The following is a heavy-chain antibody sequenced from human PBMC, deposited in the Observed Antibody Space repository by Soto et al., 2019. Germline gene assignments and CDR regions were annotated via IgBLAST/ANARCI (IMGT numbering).Heavy chain of an antibody. D-gene: IGHD3-3*01. Sequence: SETLSLTCAVYGGSFSGYYWSWIRQPPGKGLEWIGEINHSGSTNYNPSLKSRVTISVDTSKNQFSLKLSSVTAADTAVYYCARGLGRPTRQRVTIFGVVTINWFDPWGQGTLVPSPQ. J-gene: IGHJ5*02. CDR2: INHSGST. CDR3: ARGLGRPTRQRVTIFGVVTINWFDP. V-gene: IGHV4-34*01. CDR1: GGSFSGYY.